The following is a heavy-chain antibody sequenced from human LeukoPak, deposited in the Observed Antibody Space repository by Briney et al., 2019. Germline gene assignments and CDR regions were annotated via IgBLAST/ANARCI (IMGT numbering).Heavy chain of an antibody. CDR1: GFTFSCYE. Sequence: GGSLRLSCAASGFTFSCYEMNWVRQAPGKGLEWVSYISSSGRTIYYADSVKGRFTISRDNAKNSLYLQMNSLRAEDTAVYYCAREHASTWFDPWGQGTLVTVSS. J-gene: IGHJ5*02. CDR2: ISSSGRTI. V-gene: IGHV3-48*03. CDR3: AREHASTWFDP. D-gene: IGHD2-2*01.